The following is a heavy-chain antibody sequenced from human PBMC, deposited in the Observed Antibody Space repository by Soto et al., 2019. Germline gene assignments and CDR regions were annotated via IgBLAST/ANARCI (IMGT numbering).Heavy chain of an antibody. CDR2: IGTSDDT. CDR1: GFTFSYYD. J-gene: IGHJ4*02. Sequence: EVQLVESGGALVPPGGSLRLSCAASGFTFSYYDMHWVRQAEGKGLEWVAAIGTSDDTYYADSVQGRFSISREDAKDSLYLQMSSLRAEDTAVYYCARGLLRAIDYWGQGTLVTVSS. CDR3: ARGLLRAIDY. D-gene: IGHD2-15*01. V-gene: IGHV3-13*01.